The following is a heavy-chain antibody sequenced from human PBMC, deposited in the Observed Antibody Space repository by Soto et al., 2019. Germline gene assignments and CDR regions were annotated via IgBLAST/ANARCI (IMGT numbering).Heavy chain of an antibody. J-gene: IGHJ6*02. CDR1: GYSFTSYW. CDR2: IDPGDSDT. D-gene: IGHD3-10*01. V-gene: IGHV5-51*01. CDR3: AGGGVRGVITRTRDYYGMDV. Sequence: GESLKISCKGSGYSFTSYWISWVRQMSGKGLEWMGRIDPGDSDTRYSPSFQGQVTISADKSISTAYLQWSSLKASDTAMYYCAGGGVRGVITRTRDYYGMDVWGQGTTVTVSS.